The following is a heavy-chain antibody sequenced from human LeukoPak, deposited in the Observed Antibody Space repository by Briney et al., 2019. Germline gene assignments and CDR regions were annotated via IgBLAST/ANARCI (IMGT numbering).Heavy chain of an antibody. D-gene: IGHD3-10*01. CDR1: GFTVSNNY. J-gene: IGHJ4*02. CDR3: ARGIDGALDY. V-gene: IGHV3-53*01. CDR2: IYGGGGT. Sequence: GGSLRLSCAASGFTVSNNYMAWVRQAPGKGLEWVSVIYGGGGTYYGDSARGRFTISRDNSQNTLFLQMTSLRAEDTAIYYCARGIDGALDYWGQGTLVTVSS.